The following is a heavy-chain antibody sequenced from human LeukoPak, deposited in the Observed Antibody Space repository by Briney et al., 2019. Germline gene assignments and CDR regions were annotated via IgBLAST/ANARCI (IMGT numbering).Heavy chain of an antibody. V-gene: IGHV4-59*12. Sequence: PSETLSLTCTVSGGSISSYYLSWIRQPPGKGLEWIGYIYYSGSTNYNPSLKSRVNISLDKSKNHFSLRVDSVIAAETAIYYCARAPDTAIPYYYMDVWGKGTTVTVSS. CDR1: GGSISSYY. D-gene: IGHD5-18*01. CDR2: IYYSGST. CDR3: ARAPDTAIPYYYMDV. J-gene: IGHJ6*03.